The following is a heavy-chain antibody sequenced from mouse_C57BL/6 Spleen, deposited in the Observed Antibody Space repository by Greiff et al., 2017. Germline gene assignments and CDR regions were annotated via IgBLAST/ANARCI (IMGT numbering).Heavy chain of an antibody. D-gene: IGHD1-1*01. CDR3: AREVVAPYFAMDY. Sequence: QVQLKESGPGLVAPSQSLSITCTVSGFSLTSYAISWVRQPPGTGLEWLGVIWTGGGTNYNSALKARLSISRDNSKSQVFLRMNSLQTNDTARYYCAREVVAPYFAMDYWGQGTSVTVS. V-gene: IGHV2-9-1*01. J-gene: IGHJ4*01. CDR2: IWTGGGT. CDR1: GFSLTSYA.